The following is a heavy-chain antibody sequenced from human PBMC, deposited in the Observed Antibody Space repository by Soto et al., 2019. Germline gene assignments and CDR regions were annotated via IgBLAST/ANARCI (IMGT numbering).Heavy chain of an antibody. CDR2: INPSGGST. J-gene: IGHJ6*02. D-gene: IGHD3-22*01. Sequence: ASVKVSCKASGYTFTSYYMHWVRQAPGQGLEWMGIINPSGGSTNYAQKFQGRVTMTTDTSTSTAYMELSSLRSEDTAVYYCARAVGYYDSSGYYYDYYYGMDVWGQGTTVTVSS. V-gene: IGHV1-46*01. CDR3: ARAVGYYDSSGYYYDYYYGMDV. CDR1: GYTFTSYY.